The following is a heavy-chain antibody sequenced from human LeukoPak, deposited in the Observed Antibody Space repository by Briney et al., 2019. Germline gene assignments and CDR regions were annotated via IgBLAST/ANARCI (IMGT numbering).Heavy chain of an antibody. CDR1: GFTVSSNY. D-gene: IGHD6-13*01. CDR3: GSGSSSWSPFDY. Sequence: GGSLRLSCAASGFTVSSNYMSWVRQAPGKGLEWVSVIYSGGSTYYADSVKGRFTISRDNSKNTLYLQMNSLRAEDTAVYYCGSGSSSWSPFDYWGQGTLVTASS. CDR2: IYSGGST. J-gene: IGHJ4*02. V-gene: IGHV3-66*02.